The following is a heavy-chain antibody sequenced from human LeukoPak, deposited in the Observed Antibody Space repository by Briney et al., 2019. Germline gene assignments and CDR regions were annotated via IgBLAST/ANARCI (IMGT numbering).Heavy chain of an antibody. CDR3: ASFWSGYYRGDY. J-gene: IGHJ4*02. CDR2: IYYSGST. CDR1: GGSISSSSYY. Sequence: PSETLSLTCTVSGGSISSSSYYWGWIRQPPGKGLEWIGSIYYSGSTYYNPSLKSRVTISVDTSKNQFSLKLSSVTAADTAVYYCASFWSGYYRGDYWGQGTLVTVSS. D-gene: IGHD3-3*01. V-gene: IGHV4-39*01.